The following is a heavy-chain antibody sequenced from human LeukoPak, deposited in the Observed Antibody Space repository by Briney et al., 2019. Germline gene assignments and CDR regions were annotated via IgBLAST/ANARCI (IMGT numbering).Heavy chain of an antibody. D-gene: IGHD6-13*01. CDR2: IYYSGST. Sequence: SETLSLTCTVSGGSISSYYWSWIREPPGKGLEWIGYIYYSGSTNYNPSLKSRVTISVDTSKNQFSLKLSSVTAADTAVYYCARHVARIAAAGTVWWFDPWGQGTLVTVSS. CDR1: GGSISSYY. V-gene: IGHV4-59*08. J-gene: IGHJ5*02. CDR3: ARHVARIAAAGTVWWFDP.